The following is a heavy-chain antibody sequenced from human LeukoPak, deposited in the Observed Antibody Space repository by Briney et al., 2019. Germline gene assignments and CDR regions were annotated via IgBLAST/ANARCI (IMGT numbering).Heavy chain of an antibody. Sequence: ASVTVSCKASGYTFTGYYMHWVRQAPGQGLEWMGWIYPNSGGTNYAQKFQGRVTMTRDTSISTAYMELSRLRSDDTAVYYCARGIGDYTPLDYWGQGTLVTVSS. CDR3: ARGIGDYTPLDY. CDR1: GYTFTGYY. D-gene: IGHD4-17*01. V-gene: IGHV1-2*02. CDR2: IYPNSGGT. J-gene: IGHJ4*02.